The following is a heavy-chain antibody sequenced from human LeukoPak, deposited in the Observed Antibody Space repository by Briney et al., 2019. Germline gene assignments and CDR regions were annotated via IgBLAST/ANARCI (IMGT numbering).Heavy chain of an antibody. V-gene: IGHV3-21*01. CDR1: GFTFSSYS. Sequence: PGGSLRLSCAASGFTFSSYSMNWVRQAPGKGLEWVSSISSSSGYIYYADSVKGRFTISRDNAKNSLYLQMNSLRAEDTAVYYCARPTVVGYYYYYMDVWGKGTTVTVSS. CDR3: ARPTVVGYYYYYMDV. D-gene: IGHD4-23*01. J-gene: IGHJ6*03. CDR2: ISSSSGYI.